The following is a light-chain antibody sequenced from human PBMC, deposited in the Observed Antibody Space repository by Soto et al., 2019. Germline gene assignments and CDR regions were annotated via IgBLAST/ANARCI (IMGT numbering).Light chain of an antibody. CDR1: QSVSSNY. J-gene: IGKJ1*01. V-gene: IGKV3-20*01. CDR2: GAS. CDR3: QQYAASPRT. Sequence: EIVLTQSPGTLSSSPRERATLSCRASQSVSSNYVAWYQHKVGQAPRLLIYGASNMAPGIPDRFSGSGSGTDFTLTISRLEPEDFALYYCQQYAASPRTFGQGTQVEV.